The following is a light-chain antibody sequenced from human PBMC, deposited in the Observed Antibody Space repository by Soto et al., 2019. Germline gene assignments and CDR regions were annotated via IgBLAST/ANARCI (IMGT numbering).Light chain of an antibody. CDR1: QSVSSSY. V-gene: IGKV3-20*01. CDR3: QQYGSSPALT. Sequence: EIVLTQSPGTLSLSPGESATLSCRASQSVSSSYLAWYQQKPGQAPRLLIYGASSRATGIPDRFSGSGSGTAFTLTISRLEPEDFAVYYCQQYGSSPALTFGGGTKVEIK. J-gene: IGKJ4*01. CDR2: GAS.